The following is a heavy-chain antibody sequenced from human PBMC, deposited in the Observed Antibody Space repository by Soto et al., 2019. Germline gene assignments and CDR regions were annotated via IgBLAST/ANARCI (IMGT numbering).Heavy chain of an antibody. CDR3: ARDRGADTAMVHYFDY. Sequence: SETLSLTCTVSGGSISSGGYYWSWIRQHPGKGLEWIGYIYYSGSTYYNPSLKSRVTISVDTSKNQFSLKLSSVTAADTAVYYCARDRGADTAMVHYFDYWGQGTLVTVSS. D-gene: IGHD5-18*01. CDR2: IYYSGST. V-gene: IGHV4-31*03. J-gene: IGHJ4*02. CDR1: GGSISSGGYY.